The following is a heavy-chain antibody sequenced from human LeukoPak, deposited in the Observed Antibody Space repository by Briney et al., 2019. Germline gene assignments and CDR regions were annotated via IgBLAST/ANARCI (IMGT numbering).Heavy chain of an antibody. V-gene: IGHV4-39*01. CDR1: GGSISSSSYY. Sequence: SETLSLTCTVSGGSISSSSYYWGWIRQPPGKGLEWIGSIYYSRSTYYNPSLKSRVTISVDTSKNQFSLKLSSVSAADTAVYYCARAFPFDDYGDPDAFDIWGQGTMVTVSS. CDR2: IYYSRST. J-gene: IGHJ3*02. CDR3: ARAFPFDDYGDPDAFDI. D-gene: IGHD4-17*01.